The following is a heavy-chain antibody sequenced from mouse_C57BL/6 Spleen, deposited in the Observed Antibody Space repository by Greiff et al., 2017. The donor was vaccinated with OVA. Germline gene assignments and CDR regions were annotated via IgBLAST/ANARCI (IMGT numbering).Heavy chain of an antibody. CDR3: ARRGGWLLFDY. J-gene: IGHJ2*01. Sequence: VQLQQSGPELVKPGASVKISCKASGYTFTDYYMNWVKQSHGKSLEWIGDINPNNGGTSYNQKFKGKATLTVDKSSSTAYMELRSLTSEDSAVYYCARRGGWLLFDYWGQGTTLTVSS. CDR2: INPNNGGT. CDR1: GYTFTDYY. V-gene: IGHV1-26*01. D-gene: IGHD2-3*01.